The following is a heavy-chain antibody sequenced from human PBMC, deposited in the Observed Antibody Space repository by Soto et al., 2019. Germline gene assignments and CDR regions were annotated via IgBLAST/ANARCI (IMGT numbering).Heavy chain of an antibody. Sequence: GASVKVSCKASGYTFTSYGISWVRQAPGQGLEWMGWISAYNGNTNYAQKHQGRVTMTTDTSTSTAYMELRSLRSDDTAVYYCARDTGSWVGWLVRKLNRYYYYMDVWGKGTTVTVSS. CDR3: ARDTGSWVGWLVRKLNRYYYYMDV. V-gene: IGHV1-18*01. CDR1: GYTFTSYG. CDR2: ISAYNGNT. J-gene: IGHJ6*03. D-gene: IGHD6-19*01.